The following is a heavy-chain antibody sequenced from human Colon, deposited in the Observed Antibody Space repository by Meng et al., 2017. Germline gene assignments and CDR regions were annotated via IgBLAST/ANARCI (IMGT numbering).Heavy chain of an antibody. V-gene: IGHV4-61*03. J-gene: IGHJ4*02. CDR2: VYYTGSA. CDR1: GGSVSSPSYY. CDR3: ARGRGSYSSIDF. Sequence: QRRLKGSGPSLVGPSETLSLTCTLSGGSVSSPSYYWSWIRQTPGKGLEWIGYVYYTGSANYNPSLKSRVTISVDTSKNHFSLNLTSVTAADTAVYYCARGRGSYSSIDFWGQGTLVTVSS. D-gene: IGHD1-26*01.